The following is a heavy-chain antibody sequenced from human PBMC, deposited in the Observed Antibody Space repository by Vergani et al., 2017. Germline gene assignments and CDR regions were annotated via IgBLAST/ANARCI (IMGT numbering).Heavy chain of an antibody. CDR3: ARMNYDFWSGDLQPPTY. Sequence: QVQLVQSGAEVKKPGASVKVSCKASGYTFTRYDINWVRQATGQGLEWMGWMNPNSGNTCYAQKFQGRVTMTRNTSISTAYMELSRLRSEDTAVYYCARMNYDFWSGDLQPPTYWGQGTLVTVSS. CDR1: GYTFTRYD. V-gene: IGHV1-8*01. CDR2: MNPNSGNT. J-gene: IGHJ4*02. D-gene: IGHD3-3*01.